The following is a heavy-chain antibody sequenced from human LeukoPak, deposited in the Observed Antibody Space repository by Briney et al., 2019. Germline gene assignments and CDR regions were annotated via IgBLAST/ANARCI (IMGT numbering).Heavy chain of an antibody. CDR2: IYTSGST. Sequence: SETLSLTCTVSGGSISSYYWSWIRQPAGKGLEWIGRIYTSGSTNYNPSLKSRVTMSVDTSKNQFSLKLSSVTAADTAVYYCARDLVNYDFWSGYYTPHAFDIWGQGTMVTVSS. CDR1: GGSISSYY. CDR3: ARDLVNYDFWSGYYTPHAFDI. V-gene: IGHV4-4*07. J-gene: IGHJ3*02. D-gene: IGHD3-3*01.